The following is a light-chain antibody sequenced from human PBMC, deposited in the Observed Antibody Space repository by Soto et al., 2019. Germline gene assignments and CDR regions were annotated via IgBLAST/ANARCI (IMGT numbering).Light chain of an antibody. Sequence: EVVLTQSPGTLSLSPGERATLSCRASQTISSNYFAWYQQKPGQAPRLLIYGISIRATGIPDRFSGSGSGTEFTLPISRLEPEDFAVYYCEQYGSSPRTFGQGTKVEIK. CDR1: QTISSNY. V-gene: IGKV3-20*01. CDR2: GIS. CDR3: EQYGSSPRT. J-gene: IGKJ1*01.